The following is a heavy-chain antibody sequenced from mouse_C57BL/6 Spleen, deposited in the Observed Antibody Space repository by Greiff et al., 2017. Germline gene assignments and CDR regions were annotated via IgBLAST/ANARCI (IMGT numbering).Heavy chain of an antibody. CDR2: LSSGGDYI. V-gene: IGHV5-9-1*02. J-gene: IGHJ2*01. CDR3: TRDENYGRDYFDY. D-gene: IGHD1-1*01. CDR1: GFTFSSYA. Sequence: EVQGVESGEGLVKPGGSLKLSCAASGFTFSSYAMSWVRQTPEKRLEWVAYLSSGGDYIYYADTVKGRFTISRDNARNTLYLQMSSLKSEDTAMYYCTRDENYGRDYFDYWGQGTTLTVSS.